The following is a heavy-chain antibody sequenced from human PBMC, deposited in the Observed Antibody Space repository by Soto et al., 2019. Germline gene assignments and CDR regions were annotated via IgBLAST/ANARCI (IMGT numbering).Heavy chain of an antibody. J-gene: IGHJ4*02. Sequence: QVQLVESGGGVVQPGRSLRLSCAASGFTFSSYGMHWVRQAPGKGLEWVAVIWYDGSNKYYADSVKGRFTISRDNSKNTLYLQMNSLRAEDTAVYYCARVRQWLVRGSFDYWGQGTLVTVSS. CDR3: ARVRQWLVRGSFDY. D-gene: IGHD6-19*01. V-gene: IGHV3-33*01. CDR1: GFTFSSYG. CDR2: IWYDGSNK.